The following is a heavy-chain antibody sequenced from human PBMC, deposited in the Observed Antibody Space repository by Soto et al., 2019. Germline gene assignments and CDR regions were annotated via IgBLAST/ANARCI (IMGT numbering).Heavy chain of an antibody. V-gene: IGHV3-23*01. CDR2: LSGSGGGT. Sequence: EVQLLESGGGLVQPGGSLRLSCAASGFTFRSYAMSWVRQAPGKGLEWVSALSGSGGGTYYADSVKGRFTISRDNSKNTVYLQMDNLRAEDTAVYYCGKDFYNNMDLDLDAFDIWGQGTMVTVSS. CDR1: GFTFRSYA. J-gene: IGHJ3*02. CDR3: GKDFYNNMDLDLDAFDI. D-gene: IGHD3-10*01.